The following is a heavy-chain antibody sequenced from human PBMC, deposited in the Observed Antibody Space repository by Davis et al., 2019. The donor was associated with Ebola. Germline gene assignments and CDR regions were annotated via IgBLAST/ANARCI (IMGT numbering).Heavy chain of an antibody. J-gene: IGHJ4*02. CDR3: AKDYLDY. CDR1: GFIFSRYW. D-gene: IGHD3-16*02. CDR2: IDSDGSTT. Sequence: GESLKISCAASGFIFSRYWMHWVRQAPGKGLVWVSRIDSDGSTTTYADSVKGRVAISRDNAKNTLYLHLNSLRAEDTAVYYCAKDYLDYWGQGTLVTVSS. V-gene: IGHV3-74*01.